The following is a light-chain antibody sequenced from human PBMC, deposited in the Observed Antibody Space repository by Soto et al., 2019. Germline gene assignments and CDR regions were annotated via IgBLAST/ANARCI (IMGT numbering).Light chain of an antibody. V-gene: IGLV2-11*01. J-gene: IGLJ3*02. Sequence: QSVLTQPRSVSGSPGQSVTISCTGTSRDVGDYNYVSWYQQHPGKVPKLIIYRVTGRPSGIPDRFSGSKSGNTASLTISGLQAEDEADYYCCSYAGTYTPWVFGGGTKVTVL. CDR3: CSYAGTYTPWV. CDR1: SRDVGDYNY. CDR2: RVT.